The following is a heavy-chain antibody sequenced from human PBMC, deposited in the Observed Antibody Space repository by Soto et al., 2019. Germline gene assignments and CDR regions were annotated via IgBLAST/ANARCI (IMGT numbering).Heavy chain of an antibody. CDR2: MSHSGGT. Sequence: QVQLQQWGAGLLKPSETLSLTCAVYGGFVSSGTYYWSWIRQPPGKGLGWIGEMSHSGGTRFNPSLMGRVTRSVDTSKNQFSLKMSSVTAADTALYYCARVERGTATTVVGAFDIWGPGTMVTVSS. V-gene: IGHV4-34*01. J-gene: IGHJ3*02. D-gene: IGHD1-1*01. CDR1: GGFVSSGTYY. CDR3: ARVERGTATTVVGAFDI.